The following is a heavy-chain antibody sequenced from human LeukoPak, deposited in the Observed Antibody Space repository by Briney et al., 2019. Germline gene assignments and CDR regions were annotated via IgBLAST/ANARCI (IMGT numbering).Heavy chain of an antibody. CDR2: IYPGDSDT. CDR1: GYSFTSYW. Sequence: GESLQISCKGSGYSFTSYWIGWVRQMPGKGLEWMGIIYPGDSDTRYSPSFQGQVTISADKSISTAYLQWSSLKASDTAMYYCARLLGYYDSSGSPLYMDVWGKGTTVTVSS. D-gene: IGHD3-22*01. CDR3: ARLLGYYDSSGSPLYMDV. J-gene: IGHJ6*03. V-gene: IGHV5-51*01.